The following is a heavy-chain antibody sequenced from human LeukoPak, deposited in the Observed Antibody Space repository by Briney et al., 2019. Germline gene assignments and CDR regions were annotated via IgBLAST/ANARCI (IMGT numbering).Heavy chain of an antibody. CDR2: IKSKTDGGAT. V-gene: IGHV3-15*01. J-gene: IGHJ4*02. Sequence: GGSLRLSCAASGFTFSDHYMDWVRQAPGKGLEWVGRIKSKTDGGATHYAAPVKGRFTISRDDSKNTLYLQMNSLKTEDTAVYYCTTEAYYYDSGAIKYFDYWGQGTLVTVSS. CDR3: TTEAYYYDSGAIKYFDY. CDR1: GFTFSDHY. D-gene: IGHD3-22*01.